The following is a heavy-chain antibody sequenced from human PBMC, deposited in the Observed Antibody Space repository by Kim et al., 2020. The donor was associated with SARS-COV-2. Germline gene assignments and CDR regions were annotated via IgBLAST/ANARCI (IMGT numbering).Heavy chain of an antibody. Sequence: SETLSLTCTVSGGSMSSYYWSWIRQPPGKGLEWIGYIYYSGSTNYNPSLKSRVTISVDTSKNQFSLKLSSVTTADTAVYYCARVLYSEYQLLLATYYYYYMDVWGKGTTLTVSS. J-gene: IGHJ6*03. V-gene: IGHV4-59*01. D-gene: IGHD2-2*01. CDR3: ARVLYSEYQLLLATYYYYYMDV. CDR1: GGSMSSYY. CDR2: IYYSGST.